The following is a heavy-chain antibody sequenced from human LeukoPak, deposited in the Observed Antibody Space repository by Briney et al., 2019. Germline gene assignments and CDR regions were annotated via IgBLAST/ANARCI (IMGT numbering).Heavy chain of an antibody. Sequence: GGSLRLSCAASGFTFSCCGIHWVRQAPGKGLEWVTFVRNDGSDKYYADSVKGRFTISRDNSKNTVYLQMNSLRAEDTAVYYCARGTERVVTLFGYWGQGTLVTVSS. CDR2: VRNDGSDK. D-gene: IGHD4-23*01. J-gene: IGHJ4*02. V-gene: IGHV3-30*02. CDR1: GFTFSCCG. CDR3: ARGTERVVTLFGY.